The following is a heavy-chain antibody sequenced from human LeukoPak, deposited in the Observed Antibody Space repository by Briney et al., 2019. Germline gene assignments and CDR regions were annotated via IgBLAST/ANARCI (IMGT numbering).Heavy chain of an antibody. CDR1: GFTFDDYG. J-gene: IGHJ3*02. D-gene: IGHD3-22*01. CDR3: ARVRMTYYYDSSGPLWYAFDI. Sequence: PGGSLRLSCAASGFTFDDYGMSWVRQAPGKGLEWVSGINWNGGSTGYADSVKGRFTISRDNAKNSLYLQMNSLRAEDTALYYCARVRMTYYYDSSGPLWYAFDIWGQGTMVTVSS. CDR2: INWNGGST. V-gene: IGHV3-20*04.